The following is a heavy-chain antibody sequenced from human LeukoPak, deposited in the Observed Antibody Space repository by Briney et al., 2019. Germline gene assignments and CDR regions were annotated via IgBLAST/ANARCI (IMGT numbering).Heavy chain of an antibody. D-gene: IGHD1-26*01. CDR2: IKHDGSEK. J-gene: IGHJ3*02. CDR1: GFTFSSYW. CDR3: ARDQSSGTYFAFDI. Sequence: GGSLRLSCAASGFTFSSYWMTWVRQAPGKGLEWVAHIKHDGSEKYHVDSVKGRFIISRDNAKNSLYLQMNGLRAEDTAVYYCARDQSSGTYFAFDIWGQGTMVTVSS. V-gene: IGHV3-7*01.